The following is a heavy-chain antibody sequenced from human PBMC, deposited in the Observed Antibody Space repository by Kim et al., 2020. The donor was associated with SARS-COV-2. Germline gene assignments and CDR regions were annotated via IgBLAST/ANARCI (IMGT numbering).Heavy chain of an antibody. CDR1: GYTFTDFH. CDR2: LSGNSRGT. Sequence: ASVKVSCKASGYTFTDFHMHWARQAPGQGLEWMGRLSGNSRGTNYAQKFQGRVTMTRDPSISTVYLELTSLRSDATAVDYCARSSSLDLDYWGQGNLV. D-gene: IGHD3-10*01. J-gene: IGHJ4*02. V-gene: IGHV1-2*06. CDR3: ARSSSLDLDY.